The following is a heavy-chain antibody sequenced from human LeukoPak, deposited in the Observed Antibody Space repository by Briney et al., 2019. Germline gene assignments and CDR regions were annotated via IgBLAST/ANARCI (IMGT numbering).Heavy chain of an antibody. J-gene: IGHJ4*01. CDR2: TRNKANSYTT. D-gene: IGHD3-10*01. CDR1: GFTFSDHY. V-gene: IGHV3-72*01. Sequence: PGGSLRLSCAASGFTFSDHYMDWVRQAPGKGLEWVGRTRNKANSYTTEYAASVKGRFTISRDDSKNSLYLQMNSLKTEDTAVYYCARDRGAYYFDYRGHGTLVTVSS. CDR3: ARDRGAYYFDY.